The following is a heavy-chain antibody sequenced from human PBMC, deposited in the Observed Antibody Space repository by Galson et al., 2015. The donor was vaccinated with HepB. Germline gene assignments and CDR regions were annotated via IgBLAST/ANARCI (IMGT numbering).Heavy chain of an antibody. J-gene: IGHJ4*02. CDR1: GFTFSSYA. CDR3: VRGIAAADTGY. D-gene: IGHD6-13*01. Sequence: LRLSCAASGFTFSSYAMHWVRQDPGKGLEYVSAISSNGGSTYYADSVKGRFTISRDNSKNTLYLQMRSLSAEETAVYYCVRGIAAADTGYWGQGTLVTVSS. CDR2: ISSNGGST. V-gene: IGHV3-64D*06.